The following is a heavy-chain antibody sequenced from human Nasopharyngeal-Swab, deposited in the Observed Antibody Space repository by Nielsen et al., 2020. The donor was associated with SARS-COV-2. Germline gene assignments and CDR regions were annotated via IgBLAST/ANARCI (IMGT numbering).Heavy chain of an antibody. J-gene: IGHJ6*02. V-gene: IGHV3-30*18. CDR1: GFTFSSYG. D-gene: IGHD6-19*01. CDR3: AKDQGSGWLQSYYYYYGMDV. Sequence: GGSLRLSCAASGFTFSSYGMHWVRQAPGKGLEWVAVISYDGSNKYYADSVKVRFTISRDNSKNTLYLQMNSLRAEDTAVYYCAKDQGSGWLQSYYYYYGMDVWGQGTTVTVSS. CDR2: ISYDGSNK.